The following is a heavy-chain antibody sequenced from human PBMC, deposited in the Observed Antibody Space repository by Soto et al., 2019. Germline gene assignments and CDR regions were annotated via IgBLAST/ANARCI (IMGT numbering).Heavy chain of an antibody. CDR1: GYTFINYD. Sequence: SVKVSCKASGYTFINYDISWVRQAAGQGLEWMGRIIPILGKANYAQKLQDRVTMTADKSMSTAYMELSSLRSDDTAVYYCARGKAYYYDSSGFFDIWGQGTMVTVSS. D-gene: IGHD3-22*01. CDR2: IIPILGKA. CDR3: ARGKAYYYDSSGFFDI. V-gene: IGHV1-69*04. J-gene: IGHJ3*02.